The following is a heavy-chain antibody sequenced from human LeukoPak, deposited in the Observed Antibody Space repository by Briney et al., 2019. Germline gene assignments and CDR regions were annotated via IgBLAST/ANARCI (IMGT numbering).Heavy chain of an antibody. CDR3: ARENDVDTAMVY. Sequence: GESLKISCKGSGYSFTTYWIAWVRQMPGRGLEWMGIISPDDSEIRYSPSFRGQVTISADKSTSTAYLQWSRLKASDTAMYYCARENDVDTAMVYWGQGTLVTVSS. CDR1: GYSFTTYW. J-gene: IGHJ4*02. V-gene: IGHV5-51*01. D-gene: IGHD5-18*01. CDR2: ISPDDSEI.